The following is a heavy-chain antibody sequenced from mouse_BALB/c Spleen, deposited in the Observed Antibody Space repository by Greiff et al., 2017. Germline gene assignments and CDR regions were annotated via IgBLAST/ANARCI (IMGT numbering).Heavy chain of an antibody. CDR3: ARWCKGAY. V-gene: IGHV14-1*02. J-gene: IGHJ3*01. CDR1: GFNFKDYY. Sequence: EVQLQQPGAEFVRPGALVKLSSKASGFNFKDYYMHWVKQRPEQGLEWFGWIDPENGNTIYDPKFQGKASITADPSTNTAYLQLSSLTSEDTAVYYCARWCKGAYWGQGTLVTVSA. D-gene: IGHD1-1*02. CDR2: IDPENGNT.